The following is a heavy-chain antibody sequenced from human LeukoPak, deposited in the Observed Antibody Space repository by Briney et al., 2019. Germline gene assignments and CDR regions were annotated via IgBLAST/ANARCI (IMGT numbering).Heavy chain of an antibody. Sequence: PSETLSLTCAVYGGSFSGYYWSWIRQPPGKGLEWIGEINHSGSTNYNPSLKSRVTISVDTSKNQFSLKLSSVTAADMAVYYCARGRGPRPFNWNNRTTKLNPSNWFDPWGQGTLVTVSS. V-gene: IGHV4-34*01. CDR3: ARGRGPRPFNWNNRTTKLNPSNWFDP. CDR1: GGSFSGYY. J-gene: IGHJ5*02. D-gene: IGHD1/OR15-1a*01. CDR2: INHSGST.